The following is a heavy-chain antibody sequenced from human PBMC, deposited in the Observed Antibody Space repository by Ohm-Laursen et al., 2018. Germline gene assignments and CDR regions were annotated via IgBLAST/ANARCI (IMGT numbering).Heavy chain of an antibody. Sequence: TLSLTCTVSGGSISSGGYYWIWIRQHPGKGLEWIRYIFYSGSTYYNPSLRSRVTMSVDTSKNQFSLNLSSVTAADTAVYYCARLHPGRRYYFDYWGQGTLVTVSS. CDR1: GGSISSGGYY. CDR2: IFYSGST. D-gene: IGHD4-11*01. V-gene: IGHV4-31*02. J-gene: IGHJ4*02. CDR3: ARLHPGRRYYFDY.